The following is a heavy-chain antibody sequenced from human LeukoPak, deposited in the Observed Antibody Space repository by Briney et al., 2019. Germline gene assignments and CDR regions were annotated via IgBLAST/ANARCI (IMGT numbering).Heavy chain of an antibody. V-gene: IGHV3-53*01. J-gene: IGHJ3*02. D-gene: IGHD3-22*01. CDR2: IFSGGGR. CDR3: AGYYDTSGSHAFDI. CDR1: GFTFSSYA. Sequence: GGSLRPSCAASGFTFSSYAMSWVRQAPGKGLDWVSVIFSGGGRNYADSVKGRFTISRDNSKNTLYLQMNSLRAEDTAVYYCAGYYDTSGSHAFDIWGQGTMVTVSS.